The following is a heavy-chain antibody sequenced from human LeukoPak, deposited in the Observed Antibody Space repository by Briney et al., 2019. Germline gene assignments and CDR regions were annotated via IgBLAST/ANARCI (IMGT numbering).Heavy chain of an antibody. V-gene: IGHV3-30-3*01. CDR2: ISYDGSNK. D-gene: IGHD2-8*01. CDR3: ARDYMMVNWFDP. Sequence: PGGSLRLSCAASGFTLSSYAMHWVRQAPGKGLEWVAVISYDGSNKYYADSVKGRFTISRDNSKNTLYLQMNSLRAEDTAVYYCARDYMMVNWFDPWGQGTLVTVSS. J-gene: IGHJ5*02. CDR1: GFTLSSYA.